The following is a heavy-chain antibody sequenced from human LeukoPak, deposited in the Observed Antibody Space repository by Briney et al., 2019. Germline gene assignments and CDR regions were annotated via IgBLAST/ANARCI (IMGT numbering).Heavy chain of an antibody. CDR3: ARDGCSGGSCIRYYYYMDV. J-gene: IGHJ6*03. CDR1: GFTFSSYA. Sequence: PGGSLRLSCAASGFTFSSYAMTWVRQAPGEGLEWVSAISPSGGDTYYADSVQGRFSISRDDSKNTLYLQMNSLRAEDTAVYYCARDGCSGGSCIRYYYYMDVWGKGTTVTVSS. CDR2: ISPSGGDT. V-gene: IGHV3-23*01. D-gene: IGHD2-15*01.